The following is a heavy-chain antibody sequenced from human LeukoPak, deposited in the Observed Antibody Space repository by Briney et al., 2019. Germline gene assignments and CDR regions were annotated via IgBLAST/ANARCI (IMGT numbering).Heavy chain of an antibody. CDR3: ARQSIAVAASDY. V-gene: IGHV4-39*01. CDR2: IYYSGST. D-gene: IGHD6-19*01. CDR1: GGSISTSTYY. Sequence: SETLSLTCTVSGGSISTSTYYWGWLRQPPGKGLEWIGSIYYSGSTYYNPSLKSRVTISVDTSKNQFSLKLSSVTAADTAVYYCARQSIAVAASDYWGQGTLVTVSS. J-gene: IGHJ4*02.